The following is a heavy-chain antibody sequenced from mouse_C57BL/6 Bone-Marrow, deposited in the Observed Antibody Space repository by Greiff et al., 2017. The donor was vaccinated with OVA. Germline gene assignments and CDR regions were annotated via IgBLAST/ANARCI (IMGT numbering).Heavy chain of an antibody. D-gene: IGHD2-5*01. CDR1: GYTFTDYY. CDR3: ARSPYSNYLAWFAY. CDR2: IGPGSGST. J-gene: IGHJ3*01. V-gene: IGHV1-77*01. Sequence: VQLQQSGAELVKPGASVKISCKASGYTFTDYYINWVKQRPGQGLEWIGKIGPGSGSTYYNEKFKGKATLTSDKSSSTAYMQLSSLTSEDSAVYFCARSPYSNYLAWFAYWGQGTLVTVSA.